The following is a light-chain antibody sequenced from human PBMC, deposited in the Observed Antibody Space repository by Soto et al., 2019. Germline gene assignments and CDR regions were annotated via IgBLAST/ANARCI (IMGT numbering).Light chain of an antibody. J-gene: IGKJ1*01. CDR2: DAS. CDR3: LQHNTYPWT. Sequence: DIQMTQSPSSLSASVGDRVTITCQASQDISNYLNWYQQKPGKAPKLLIYDASNLETGVPSRFSGSGSGTEFTLTISSLQPEDFGTYYCLQHNTYPWTFGQGTKVDI. V-gene: IGKV1-33*01. CDR1: QDISNY.